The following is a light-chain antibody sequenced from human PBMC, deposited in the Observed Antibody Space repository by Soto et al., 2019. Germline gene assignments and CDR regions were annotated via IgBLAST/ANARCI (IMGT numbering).Light chain of an antibody. CDR2: EVS. V-gene: IGLV2-8*01. CDR3: SSYAGSNNGRV. J-gene: IGLJ1*01. Sequence: QSALTQPPSASGSPGQSVTISCTGTSSDVGGYNYVSWYQQHPGKAPKLMIYEVSKRPSGVPDRFSGSKSGNTASLTVSGLQAEDEADYYCSSYAGSNNGRVFGTGTKLTV. CDR1: SSDVGGYNY.